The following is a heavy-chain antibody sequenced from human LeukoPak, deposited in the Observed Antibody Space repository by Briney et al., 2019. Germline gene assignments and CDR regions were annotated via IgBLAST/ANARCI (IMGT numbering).Heavy chain of an antibody. J-gene: IGHJ4*02. CDR3: ARGRGYCSGGSCYSRTFDY. V-gene: IGHV4-34*01. CDR2: INHSGST. CDR1: GGSFSGYY. Sequence: PSETLSLTCAVYGGSFSGYYWSWIRQPPGKGLEWIGEINHSGSTNYNPSLKSRVTISVDTSKNQFSLKLSSVTAADTAVYYCARGRGYCSGGSCYSRTFDYWGQGTLVTVSS. D-gene: IGHD2-15*01.